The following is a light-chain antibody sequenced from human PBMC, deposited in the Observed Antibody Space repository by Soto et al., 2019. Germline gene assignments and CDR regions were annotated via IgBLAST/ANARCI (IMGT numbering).Light chain of an antibody. Sequence: DIQMTQSPSTLSASVGDSVTITCRASQKISTYLSWFKQRPGRAPDLLIFAASILHSGVPSRFSGSGSATHFPLTITGLQPEDFATYYCQHTDSSPYTFGQGTKLEI. CDR3: QHTDSSPYT. J-gene: IGKJ2*01. CDR1: QKISTY. CDR2: AAS. V-gene: IGKV1-39*01.